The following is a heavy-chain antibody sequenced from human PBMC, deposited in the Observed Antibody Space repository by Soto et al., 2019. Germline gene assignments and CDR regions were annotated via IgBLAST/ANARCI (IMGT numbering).Heavy chain of an antibody. CDR3: TTTKGRLEPPTNYF. V-gene: IGHV3-15*01. J-gene: IGHJ4*02. CDR2: IKSDAYGGAI. D-gene: IGHD2-8*01. CDR1: GFTFSNAW. Sequence: EVQLVESGGGLVKPGGSLRLSCAGSGFTFSNAWMSWVRRAPGKGLEWVGSIKSDAYGGAIDYAAPVKGRFTISRDDPKNTLFLQMNNLRAEDTALYSCTTTKGRLEPPTNYFCGQGTPVIVSS.